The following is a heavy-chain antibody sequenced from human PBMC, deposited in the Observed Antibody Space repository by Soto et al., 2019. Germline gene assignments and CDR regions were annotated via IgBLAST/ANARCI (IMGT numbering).Heavy chain of an antibody. Sequence: GGSLRLSCAASGFTFSNHDMHWVRQAPGKGLEWVAGIRYDGSNKNYADSVKGRFTISRDSSKNTLYLQMNSLRSEDTAIYYCARDRGIAAAYNWFDPWGQGTLVTAPQ. CDR3: ARDRGIAAAYNWFDP. J-gene: IGHJ5*02. CDR1: GFTFSNHD. CDR2: IRYDGSNK. D-gene: IGHD6-13*01. V-gene: IGHV3-33*01.